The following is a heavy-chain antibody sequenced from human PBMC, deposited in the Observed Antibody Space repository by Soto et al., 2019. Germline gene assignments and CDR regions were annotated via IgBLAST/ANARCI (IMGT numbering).Heavy chain of an antibody. CDR3: ARDTAMVTGAFDI. V-gene: IGHV3-53*01. D-gene: IGHD5-18*01. J-gene: IGHJ3*02. CDR2: IYSGGST. CDR1: GFTVSSNY. Sequence: GGSLRLSCAASGFTVSSNYMSWVRQAPGKGLEWVSVIYSGGSTYYADSVKGRFTISRDNSKNTLYLQMNSLRAEDSAVYYCARDTAMVTGAFDIWGQGTMVTVSS.